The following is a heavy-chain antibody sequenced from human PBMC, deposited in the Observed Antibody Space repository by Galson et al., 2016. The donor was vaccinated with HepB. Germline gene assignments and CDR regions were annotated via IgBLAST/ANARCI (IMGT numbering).Heavy chain of an antibody. Sequence: SLRLSCATSGFTFGDYDMTWFRQAPGKGLEWVGFIRGKPYSGTTAYAASVKGRITISKADYNSIPHLQMHSLKTEDTDLYYCSRGTVASMIRHDYWGQGTLVTVSS. CDR3: SRGTVASMIRHDY. V-gene: IGHV3-49*03. CDR2: IRGKPYSGTT. J-gene: IGHJ4*02. D-gene: IGHD4-17*01. CDR1: GFTFGDYD.